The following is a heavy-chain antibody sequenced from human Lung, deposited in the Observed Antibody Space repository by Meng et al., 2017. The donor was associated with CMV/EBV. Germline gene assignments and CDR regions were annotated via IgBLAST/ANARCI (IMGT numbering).Heavy chain of an antibody. Sequence: SVXVSXKASGYTFTSYHIHWVRQAPGQGLECMGRINPSGGRTSHAHNLQGRVTMTRDTSMSTVYMELSSLRSGDTAVYYCARGRGRSGNWDIDDWGQGSLVTVSS. CDR3: ARGRGRSGNWDIDD. CDR2: INPSGGRT. V-gene: IGHV1-46*04. D-gene: IGHD7-27*01. CDR1: GYTFTSYH. J-gene: IGHJ4*02.